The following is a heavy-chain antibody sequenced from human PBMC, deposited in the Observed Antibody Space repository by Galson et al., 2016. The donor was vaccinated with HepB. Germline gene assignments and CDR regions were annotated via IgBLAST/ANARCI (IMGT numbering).Heavy chain of an antibody. D-gene: IGHD1-26*01. CDR3: ARDRGGRYYYYMDV. CDR1: GYTFTTYY. CDR2: INPNADDT. J-gene: IGHJ6*03. V-gene: IGHV1-46*01. Sequence: SVKVSCKASGYTFTTYYIHWVRQAPGQGLEWMGVINPNADDTTYAHKFQGRVAMTRDTSTSTVYMELSSLRSEDTATYFCARDRGGRYYYYMDVWGKGTTVTVSS.